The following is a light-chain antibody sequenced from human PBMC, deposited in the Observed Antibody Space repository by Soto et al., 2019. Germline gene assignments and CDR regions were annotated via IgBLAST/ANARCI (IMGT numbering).Light chain of an antibody. CDR1: SSNIGSNT. CDR3: AAWDDSLNGVV. CDR2: SNN. Sequence: QSVLTQPPSASGTPGQRVPISCSGSSSNIGSNTVNWYQQLPGTAPKLLLYSNNQRPSGVPDRFSGAKSGTSASLAISGLQSVDEGDYYCAAWDDSLNGVVFVGGTKLTVL. J-gene: IGLJ2*01. V-gene: IGLV1-44*01.